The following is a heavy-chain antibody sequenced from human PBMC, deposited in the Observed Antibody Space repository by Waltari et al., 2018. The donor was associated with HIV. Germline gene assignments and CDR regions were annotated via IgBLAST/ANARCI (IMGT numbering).Heavy chain of an antibody. Sequence: EVQLVESGGGLVQPGGSLRPACAAPRFNFNSYRMHWVRQAPGKGLLWVLRINSDGSRTSYADSVKGRFTISRDNAKNTLYLQMNSLRAEDTAVYYCARRGYYYYGMDVWGQGTTVTVSS. CDR2: INSDGSRT. CDR1: RFNFNSYR. J-gene: IGHJ6*02. V-gene: IGHV3-74*01. CDR3: ARRGYYYYGMDV.